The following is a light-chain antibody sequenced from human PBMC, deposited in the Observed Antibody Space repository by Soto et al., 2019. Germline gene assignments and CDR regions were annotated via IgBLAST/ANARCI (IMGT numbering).Light chain of an antibody. Sequence: QSALTQPPSASGSPGQSVTISCTGTSGHVGGSKRVSWYQQHPGKAPKLMIFEVNKRPSGVPDRFSGSKSGNTASLTVSGLQAEDESDYYCSSYAGINNLGVFGTGTKVTVL. CDR1: SGHVGGSKR. CDR3: SSYAGINNLGV. V-gene: IGLV2-8*01. J-gene: IGLJ1*01. CDR2: EVN.